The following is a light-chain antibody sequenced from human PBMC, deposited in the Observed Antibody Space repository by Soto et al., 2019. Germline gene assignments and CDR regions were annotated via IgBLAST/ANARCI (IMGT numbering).Light chain of an antibody. CDR1: SSDIGVFNY. CDR3: SSFTSSPTYV. CDR2: EVT. J-gene: IGLJ1*01. Sequence: QSALTQPASVSGSPGQSITISCTGTSSDIGVFNYVSWYQQHPGKAPKLMIYEVTNRPSGVSNRFSGSKSGNTASLTISGLQAEDEADYYCSSFTSSPTYVFGTGTQLTVL. V-gene: IGLV2-14*01.